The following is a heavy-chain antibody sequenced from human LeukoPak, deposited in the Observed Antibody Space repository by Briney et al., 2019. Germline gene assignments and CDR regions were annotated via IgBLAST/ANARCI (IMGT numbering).Heavy chain of an antibody. D-gene: IGHD3-22*01. J-gene: IGHJ4*02. CDR2: INPNSGGT. V-gene: IGHV1-2*02. Sequence: ASVKVSCKASGYTFTGYYMHWVRQAPGQGLEWMGWINPNSGGTNYAQKFQGRVTMTRDTSISTAYMELSRLRSDDTAVYYCARTGGCYDSSGYPNWGQGTLVTVSS. CDR3: ARTGGCYDSSGYPN. CDR1: GYTFTGYY.